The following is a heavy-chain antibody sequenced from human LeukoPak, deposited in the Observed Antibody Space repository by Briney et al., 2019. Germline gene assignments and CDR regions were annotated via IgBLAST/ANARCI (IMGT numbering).Heavy chain of an antibody. Sequence: PSETLSLTCTVSGGSIMVAAYSWSWIRQPPGKGLEWIGYIYYSGRIYYNPSLKSRVTISLDRSKDEFSLKLSSVTAADTAVYFCARGYGDNSGAFDIWGQGTLVT. D-gene: IGHD4-23*01. J-gene: IGHJ3*02. V-gene: IGHV4-30-2*01. CDR2: IYYSGRI. CDR3: ARGYGDNSGAFDI. CDR1: GGSIMVAAYS.